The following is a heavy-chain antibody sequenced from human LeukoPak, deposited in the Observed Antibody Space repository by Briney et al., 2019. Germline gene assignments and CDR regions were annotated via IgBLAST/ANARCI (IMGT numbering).Heavy chain of an antibody. J-gene: IGHJ4*02. CDR3: ARDPREDGYNANFDY. CDR1: GFTFSSYS. CDR2: ISSSSSYV. D-gene: IGHD5-24*01. Sequence: GGSLRLSCAASGFTFSSYSMNWVRQAPGKGLEWVSSISSSSSYVYYADSVKGRFTISRDNAKNSLYLQMNSLRAEDTAVYYCARDPREDGYNANFDYWGQGTRVTVSS. V-gene: IGHV3-21*01.